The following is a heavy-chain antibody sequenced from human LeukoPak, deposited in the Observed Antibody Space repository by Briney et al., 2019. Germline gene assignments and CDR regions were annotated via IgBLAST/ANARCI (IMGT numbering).Heavy chain of an antibody. D-gene: IGHD2-2*01. J-gene: IGHJ4*02. CDR2: ISHSGYDI. CDR3: ANHLACGSTTCPSFDH. CDR1: GFTFCRYI. Sequence: GGSLRLSCAACGFTFCRYIMNWVRQAPGKGLEGVSSISHSGYDIYYADSVKGRFTISRDNAKNSLSLQMNNLRIDDTAVYYCANHLACGSTTCPSFDHWGQGTLVTVSS. V-gene: IGHV3-21*01.